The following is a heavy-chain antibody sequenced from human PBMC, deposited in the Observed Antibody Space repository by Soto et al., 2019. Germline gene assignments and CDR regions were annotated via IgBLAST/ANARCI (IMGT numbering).Heavy chain of an antibody. J-gene: IGHJ6*01. Sequence: SSVKVPCKASGGTFSSYPIRWVRQAPGRGREWRGRSIPIFGTANYAQKFQGRVTSTADKSTSTAYMELSSLRSEDTAVYYCATRPYYAILTGSYNYDGMVVRGQGTTVTVTS. CDR3: ATRPYYAILTGSYNYDGMVV. V-gene: IGHV1-69*06. D-gene: IGHD3-9*01. CDR2: SIPIFGTA. CDR1: GGTFSSYP.